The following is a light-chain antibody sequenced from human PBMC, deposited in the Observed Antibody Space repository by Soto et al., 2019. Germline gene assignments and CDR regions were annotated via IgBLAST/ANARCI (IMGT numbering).Light chain of an antibody. CDR1: QSVSSSY. CDR2: GAS. Sequence: EIALTQSPGTLSLSPGERATLSCRASQSVSSSYLAWYQQKPGQAPRLLIYGASSRATGIPDRFSGSGSGTDFTLTISRLEPEDFAVYYCQQYGSSHPLWTFGQGTKVEIK. V-gene: IGKV3-20*01. J-gene: IGKJ1*01. CDR3: QQYGSSHPLWT.